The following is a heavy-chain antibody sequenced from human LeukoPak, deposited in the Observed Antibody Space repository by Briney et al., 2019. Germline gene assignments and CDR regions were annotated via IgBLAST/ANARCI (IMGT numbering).Heavy chain of an antibody. CDR2: ISYDGSNK. J-gene: IGHJ6*02. CDR1: GFTFSSYG. Sequence: GRSLRLSCAASGFTFSSYGMHWVRQAPGKGLEWVAVISYDGSNKYYADSVKGRFTISRDNSKNTLYLQMNSLRAEDTAVYYCAKDPGDGCNRDYYYYGMDVWGQGTTVTVSS. V-gene: IGHV3-30*18. D-gene: IGHD5-24*01. CDR3: AKDPGDGCNRDYYYYGMDV.